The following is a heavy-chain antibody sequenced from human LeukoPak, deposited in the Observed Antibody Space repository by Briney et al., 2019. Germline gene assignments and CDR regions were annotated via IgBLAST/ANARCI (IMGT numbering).Heavy chain of an antibody. CDR1: GYTFTSYG. CDR3: ARDVAPGTDSRDDAFDI. J-gene: IGHJ3*02. V-gene: IGHV1-18*01. Sequence: ASVKVSCKASGYTFTSYGINWVRQAPGQGLEWMGWISPYNGNTNYAQNLQGRVTMTTDTSTRTAYMEVRGLRSDDTAVYYCARDVAPGTDSRDDAFDIWGQGTMVTVSS. CDR2: ISPYNGNT. D-gene: IGHD3-10*01.